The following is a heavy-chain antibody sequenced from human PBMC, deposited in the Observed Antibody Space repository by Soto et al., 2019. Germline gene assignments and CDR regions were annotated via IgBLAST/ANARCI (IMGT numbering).Heavy chain of an antibody. CDR3: ARVELYYYDSSGYYYYYYGMDV. V-gene: IGHV5-10-1*01. CDR1: GYXFTSYL. Sequence: EXLKISCKCSGYXFTSYLISWVRHMPGKGLELIGRIDPSDSYTNYSPSFQGHVTISADKSISTSYLQWSSLKASDTAIYYCARVELYYYDSSGYYYYYYGMDVWGQGTTVTVSS. CDR2: IDPSDSYT. D-gene: IGHD3-22*01. J-gene: IGHJ6*02.